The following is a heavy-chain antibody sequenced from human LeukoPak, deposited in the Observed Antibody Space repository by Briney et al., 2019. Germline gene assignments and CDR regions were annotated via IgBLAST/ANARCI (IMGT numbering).Heavy chain of an antibody. CDR1: GGSFSGYY. Sequence: SETLSLTCAVYGGSFSGYYWSWIRKPPGKGLEWIGEINHSGGTNYNPSLKSRVTISVDTSKNQFSLKLSSVTAADTAVYYCARTPLRGSYYFDYWGEGTLVTVSS. CDR3: ARTPLRGSYYFDY. V-gene: IGHV4-34*01. CDR2: INHSGGT. D-gene: IGHD2-15*01. J-gene: IGHJ4*02.